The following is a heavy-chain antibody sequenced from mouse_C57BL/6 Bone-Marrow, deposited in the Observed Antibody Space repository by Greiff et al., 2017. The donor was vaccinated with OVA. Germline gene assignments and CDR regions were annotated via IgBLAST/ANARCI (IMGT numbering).Heavy chain of an antibody. Sequence: QVQLQRSGPGLVQPSQSLSITCTVSGFSLTSYGVHWVRQSPGKGLEWLGVIWSGGSTDYNAAFISRLSISKDNSKSQVFFKMNSLQADDTAIYYCASHSSGYRYYYAMDYWGQGTSVTVSS. CDR3: ASHSSGYRYYYAMDY. V-gene: IGHV2-2*01. CDR1: GFSLTSYG. CDR2: IWSGGST. J-gene: IGHJ4*01. D-gene: IGHD3-2*02.